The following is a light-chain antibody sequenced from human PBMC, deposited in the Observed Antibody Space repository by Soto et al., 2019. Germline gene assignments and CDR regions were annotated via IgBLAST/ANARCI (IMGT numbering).Light chain of an antibody. J-gene: IGKJ4*01. V-gene: IGKV1-5*01. CDR3: QPYNNWPLT. CDR1: QSVSGW. Sequence: DIQMTQSPSTLSASVGDTVTVTCRASQSVSGWLAWYQQKPGEAPKLLIYDTSTRATGVPTRFSGSRSGAEFTLTINSLQSEDFAVYYCQPYNNWPLTFGGGTKVDIK. CDR2: DTS.